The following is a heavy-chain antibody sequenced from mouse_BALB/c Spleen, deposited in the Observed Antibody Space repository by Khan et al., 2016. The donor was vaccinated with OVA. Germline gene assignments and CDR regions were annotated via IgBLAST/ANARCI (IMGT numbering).Heavy chain of an antibody. CDR3: ARGGRGNWWGAN. V-gene: IGHV1-4*02. CDR2: INPSSGYT. CDR1: GYTFTSYT. D-gene: IGHD2-1*01. J-gene: IGHJ3*01. Sequence: QVQLQQSAAELTRPGASVKMSCKASGYTFTSYTVQWIQQRPGQGLEWIGSINPSSGYTDYHRRFKDTTTFTADNSSSPTYIRRRSLTCEESAVEFGARGGRGNWWGANWGQGTLVTVSA.